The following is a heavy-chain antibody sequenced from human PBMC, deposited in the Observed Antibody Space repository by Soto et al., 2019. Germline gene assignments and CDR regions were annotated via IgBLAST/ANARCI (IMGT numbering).Heavy chain of an antibody. D-gene: IGHD3-10*01. J-gene: IGHJ4*02. Sequence: SETLSLTCTVSGGSISSGGYYWSWIRQHPGKGLEWIGYIFYSGTTYYNPSLKSRVTISVDTSKNQFSLKLSSVTAADTAVYFCARGDLKFGQILPNPLTYWGRGTLVTVSS. CDR2: IFYSGTT. CDR3: ARGDLKFGQILPNPLTY. CDR1: GGSISSGGYY. V-gene: IGHV4-31*03.